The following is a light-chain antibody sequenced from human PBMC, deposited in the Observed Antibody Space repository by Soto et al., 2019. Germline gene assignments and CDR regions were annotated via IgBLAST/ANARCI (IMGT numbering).Light chain of an antibody. CDR2: GAS. CDR3: LHYNTWPWT. Sequence: ETVMTQSPPTLSVSPGESATLSCRASRSVNSNLAWYQQKVGQAPRVLIYGASTRATGIPARFSGSGSGTEFILTISSLQSEDFAFYYRLHYNTWPWTFGQGTKVESK. CDR1: RSVNSN. V-gene: IGKV3-15*01. J-gene: IGKJ1*01.